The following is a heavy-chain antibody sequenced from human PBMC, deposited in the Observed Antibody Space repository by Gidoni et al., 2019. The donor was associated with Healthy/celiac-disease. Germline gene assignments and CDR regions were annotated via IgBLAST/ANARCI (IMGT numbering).Heavy chain of an antibody. CDR1: GFTFSSDA. CDR3: AKGPVGQQKTMVQGVIILGDYYYYMDV. CDR2: ISGSGGST. V-gene: IGHV3-23*01. D-gene: IGHD3-10*01. Sequence: EVQLLESGGGLVQPGGSLRLSCAASGFTFSSDAMRGVRQAPGKGLEWVSAISGSGGSTYYADSVKGRFTISRDNSKNTLYLQMNSLRAEDTAVYYCAKGPVGQQKTMVQGVIILGDYYYYMDVWGKGTTVTVSS. J-gene: IGHJ6*03.